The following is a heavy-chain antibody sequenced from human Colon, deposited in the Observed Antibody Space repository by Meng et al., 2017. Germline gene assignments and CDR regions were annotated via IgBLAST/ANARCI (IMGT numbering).Heavy chain of an antibody. CDR3: ARHNTETIGTSRYYGMDV. CDR1: GYSFTSYW. D-gene: IGHD1-1*01. CDR2: IYPGDSDT. Sequence: GESLKISCKGSGYSFTSYWIGWVRQMPGKGLEWMGIIYPGDSDTRYSPSFQGQVSISVDKSISTAYLQWSSLKASDTAMYYCARHNTETIGTSRYYGMDVWGQGTTVTVSS. J-gene: IGHJ6*02. V-gene: IGHV5-51*01.